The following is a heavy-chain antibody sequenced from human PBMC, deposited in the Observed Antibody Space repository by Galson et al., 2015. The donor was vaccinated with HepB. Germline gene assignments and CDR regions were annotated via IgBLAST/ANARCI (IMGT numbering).Heavy chain of an antibody. CDR3: ARSPWRRFGELESYYYYYYMDV. V-gene: IGHV1-2*02. J-gene: IGHJ6*03. CDR2: INPNSGGT. Sequence: SVKVSCKASGYTFTSYYMHWVRQAPGQGLEWMGWINPNSGGTNYAQKFQGRVTMTRDTSISTAYMELSRLRSDDTAVYYCARSPWRRFGELESYYYYYYMDVWGKGTMVTVSS. CDR1: GYTFTSYY. D-gene: IGHD3-10*01.